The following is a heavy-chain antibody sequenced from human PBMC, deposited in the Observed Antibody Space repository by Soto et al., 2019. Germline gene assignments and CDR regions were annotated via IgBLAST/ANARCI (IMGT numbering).Heavy chain of an antibody. J-gene: IGHJ4*02. CDR1: GLTFSSYS. CDR2: ISSGDSYI. D-gene: IGHD4-4*01. V-gene: IGHV3-21*01. Sequence: EVQLVESGGGLVKPGGSLRLSCAASGLTFSSYSMNWVRQAPGKGLEWVSSISSGDSYIYYADSVRGRFTISRDNAENSLYLQMNSLRVEDTAVYYCVASPEVTCIMRDWGQGALVTVSS. CDR3: VASPEVTCIMRD.